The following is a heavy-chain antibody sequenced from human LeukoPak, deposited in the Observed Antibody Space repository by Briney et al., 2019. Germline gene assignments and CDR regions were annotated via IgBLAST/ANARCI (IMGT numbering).Heavy chain of an antibody. D-gene: IGHD1-1*01. Sequence: SQTLSLTCALSGDSVSSNSVAWNWIRQSPSRGLEWLGRTSYKSKWYNNYAVSVKSRITINPDTSKNQFSLQLNSVTPEDTAVYYCARGVHKLAHFDYWGRGTLVTVSS. J-gene: IGHJ4*02. CDR2: TSYKSKWYN. CDR1: GDSVSSNSVA. CDR3: ARGVHKLAHFDY. V-gene: IGHV6-1*01.